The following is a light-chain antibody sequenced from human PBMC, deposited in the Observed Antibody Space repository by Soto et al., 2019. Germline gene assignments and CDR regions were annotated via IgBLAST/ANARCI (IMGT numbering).Light chain of an antibody. CDR1: QGINND. Sequence: AIQVTHSPPSLSASVGDRVTITGRASQGINNDLAWYQQKPGKAPKLLIYGATNLHTGVPSRFSGSGSGTDFTLTISSLQPEDVATYYCQKYDSARWTFGQGTKVDIK. J-gene: IGKJ1*01. CDR2: GAT. CDR3: QKYDSARWT. V-gene: IGKV1-6*01.